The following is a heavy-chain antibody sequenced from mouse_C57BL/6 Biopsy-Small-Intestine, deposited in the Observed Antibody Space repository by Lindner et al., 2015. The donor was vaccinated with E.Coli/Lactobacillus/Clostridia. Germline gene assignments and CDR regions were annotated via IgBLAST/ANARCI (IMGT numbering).Heavy chain of an antibody. V-gene: IGHV1S55*01. J-gene: IGHJ1*01. CDR2: MNPNSGDT. D-gene: IGHD6-1*01. Sequence: SVKVSCKASGYTFSSYDINWVRQAPGQGLEWMGWMNPNSGDTDAAPKFQGRLTLTRDASISTAYMEMSSLTSEDTAVYYCARSYCSTTRCYFYYYALDVWGQGTTVTVSS. CDR3: ARSYCSTTRCYFYYYALDV. CDR1: GYTFSSYD.